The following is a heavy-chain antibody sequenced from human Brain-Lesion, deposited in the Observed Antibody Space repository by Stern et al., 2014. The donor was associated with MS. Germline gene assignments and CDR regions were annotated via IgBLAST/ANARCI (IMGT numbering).Heavy chain of an antibody. CDR3: AGEEDIRYCSGGSCTGNWFDP. D-gene: IGHD2-15*01. Sequence: VQLVESGPGLVKPSETLSLTCTVAGGSVSSTSYAWAWIRQPPGKGLEWIGTIYYSGNTYYSPSLKSRLTISLDTSNNQFSLQLSSVTAADTAVYYCAGEEDIRYCSGGSCTGNWFDPWGQGTLVTVSS. CDR1: GGSVSSTSYA. V-gene: IGHV4-39*01. CDR2: IYYSGNT. J-gene: IGHJ5*02.